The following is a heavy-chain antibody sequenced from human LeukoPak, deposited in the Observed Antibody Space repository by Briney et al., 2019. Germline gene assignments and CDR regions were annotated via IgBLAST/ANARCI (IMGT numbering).Heavy chain of an antibody. V-gene: IGHV3-53*01. Sequence: PGGSLRLSCAASGFTVSSNYMSWVRQAPRKRLEWVSVIYIGGSTYYADSVKGRFTISRDTSKNTLYLQMNSLRAEDTAMYYCARLGFVVPAVIFDYWGQGTLVTVST. J-gene: IGHJ4*02. D-gene: IGHD2-2*02. CDR1: GFTVSSNY. CDR3: ARLGFVVPAVIFDY. CDR2: IYIGGST.